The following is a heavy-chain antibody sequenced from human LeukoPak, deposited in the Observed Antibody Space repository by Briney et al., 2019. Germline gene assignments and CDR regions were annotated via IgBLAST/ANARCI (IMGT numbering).Heavy chain of an antibody. CDR3: AKDLLEYSSSSYHYYYYKDV. D-gene: IGHD6-6*01. CDR1: GFTFSSYA. CDR2: ISGSGGST. Sequence: GGSLRLSCAASGFTFSSYAMSWVRQAPGKGLEWVSAISGSGGSTYYADSVKGRFTISRDNSKNTLYLQMNSLRAEDTAVYYCAKDLLEYSSSSYHYYYYKDVWGKGTTVTVSS. J-gene: IGHJ6*03. V-gene: IGHV3-23*01.